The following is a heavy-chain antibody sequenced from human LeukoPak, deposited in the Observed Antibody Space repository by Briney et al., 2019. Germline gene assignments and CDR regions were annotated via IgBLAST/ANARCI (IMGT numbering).Heavy chain of an antibody. Sequence: GGSLRLSCAASGFTFSNYSMHWVRQAPGKGLEWVAVISYDGSNKYYADSVKGRFTISRDNSENTLYLQMNSLRAEDTAVYYCARVGSMGYSSGWYAYWGQGTLVTVSS. CDR3: ARVGSMGYSSGWYAY. V-gene: IGHV3-30-3*01. CDR2: ISYDGSNK. CDR1: GFTFSNYS. J-gene: IGHJ4*02. D-gene: IGHD6-19*01.